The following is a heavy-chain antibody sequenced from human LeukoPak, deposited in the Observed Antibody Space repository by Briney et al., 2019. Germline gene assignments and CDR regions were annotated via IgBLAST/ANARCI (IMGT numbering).Heavy chain of an antibody. J-gene: IGHJ4*02. Sequence: SETLSLTCTVSGGSINSHYWSWIRQPPGKRLEWTGYIFNRGSTNYNPSLRSRVSMSVDTSRDQYSLRLSSVTAADTAIYYCASRPAGTTWYGIFDYWSQGTLVTVSS. CDR1: GGSINSHY. V-gene: IGHV4-59*11. CDR2: IFNRGST. CDR3: ASRPAGTTWYGIFDY. D-gene: IGHD6-13*01.